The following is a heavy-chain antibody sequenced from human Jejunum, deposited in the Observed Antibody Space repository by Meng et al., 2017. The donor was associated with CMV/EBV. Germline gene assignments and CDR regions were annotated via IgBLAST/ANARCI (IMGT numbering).Heavy chain of an antibody. J-gene: IGHJ6*02. Sequence: ASVFAFSSYSMNWVRQAPGKGLEWISYITSSSSTVFYADSVRGRFTISRDNANNSLYLQMNNLRADDTALYYCARDPVLSGLDVWGQGATVTVSS. CDR2: ITSSSSTV. CDR3: ARDPVLSGLDV. V-gene: IGHV3-48*04. CDR1: VFAFSSYS.